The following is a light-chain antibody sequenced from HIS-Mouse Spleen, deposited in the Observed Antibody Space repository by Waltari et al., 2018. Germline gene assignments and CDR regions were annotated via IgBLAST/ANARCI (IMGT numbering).Light chain of an antibody. CDR1: QSVSSY. CDR2: GAS. Sequence: EIVLTQSPGTLSLSPGERATLSCRASQSVSSYLAWYQQKPGQAPRLLIYGASSRATGIPDMFSGSGSGTDFTLTSSRLEPEDFAVYYCQQYGSSLTFGGGTKVEIK. CDR3: QQYGSSLT. V-gene: IGKV3-20*01. J-gene: IGKJ4*01.